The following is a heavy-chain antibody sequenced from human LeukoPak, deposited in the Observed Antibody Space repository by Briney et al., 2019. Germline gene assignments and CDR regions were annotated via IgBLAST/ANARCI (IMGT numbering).Heavy chain of an antibody. CDR2: IYHSGST. CDR3: ARNPGPTSKFDY. CDR1: GYSISSGYY. J-gene: IGHJ4*02. Sequence: SETLSLTCAVSGYSISSGYYWGWIRQPPGKGLEWIGSIYHSGSTYYNPSLKSRVTISVDTSKNQFSLKLSSVTAADTAVYYCARNPGPTSKFDYWGQGTLVTVSS. V-gene: IGHV4-38-2*01.